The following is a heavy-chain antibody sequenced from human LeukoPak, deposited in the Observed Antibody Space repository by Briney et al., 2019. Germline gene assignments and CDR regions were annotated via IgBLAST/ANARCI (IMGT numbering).Heavy chain of an antibody. V-gene: IGHV3-21*01. CDR1: GFTFSSYT. CDR3: ARDREGDYIWGSYRPDWFGP. Sequence: PGGSLRLSCAASGFTFSSYTMNWVRQAPGKGLEWVSSISSSSYIYYADSVKGRFTISRDNAKNSLYLQMNSLRAEDTAVYYCARDREGDYIWGSYRPDWFGPWGQGTLVTVSS. CDR2: ISSSSYI. D-gene: IGHD3-16*02. J-gene: IGHJ5*02.